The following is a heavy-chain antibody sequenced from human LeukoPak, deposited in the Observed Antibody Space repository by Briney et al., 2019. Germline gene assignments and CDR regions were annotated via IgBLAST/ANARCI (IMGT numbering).Heavy chain of an antibody. V-gene: IGHV4-39*01. J-gene: IGHJ4*02. Sequence: PSETLSLTCTVSGGSISSSSYYWGWIRQPPGKGLEWIGSIYYSGSTYYNPSLKSRVTISVDTSKNQFSLKLSSVTAADTAVYYCARLNIAARPLDYWGQGTLVTVSS. CDR1: GGSISSSSYY. D-gene: IGHD6-25*01. CDR2: IYYSGST. CDR3: ARLNIAARPLDY.